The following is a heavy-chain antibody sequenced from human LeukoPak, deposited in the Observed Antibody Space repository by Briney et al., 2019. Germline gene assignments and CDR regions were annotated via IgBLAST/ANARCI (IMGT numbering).Heavy chain of an antibody. CDR1: GLTFSSYA. D-gene: IGHD2-15*01. Sequence: GGSLRLSCAASGLTFSSYAMSWVRQVPGKGLEWVSGISGSGGSTTYYADSVKGRFTISRDNSKNTLYLQMNSLRADDTAVYHCAKGWWLDYWGQGTPVTVSS. V-gene: IGHV3-23*01. CDR2: ISGSGGSTT. J-gene: IGHJ4*02. CDR3: AKGWWLDY.